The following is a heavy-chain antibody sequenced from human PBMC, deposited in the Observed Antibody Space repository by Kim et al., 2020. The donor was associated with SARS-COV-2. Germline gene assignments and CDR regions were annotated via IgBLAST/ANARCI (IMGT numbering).Heavy chain of an antibody. Sequence: ASVKVSCKASGYTFTNFGVAWVRQAPGQGLEWVGCINAYNGNTNFAQKFQGRVTMTTDTSTTTAYMELRSLTSDDTAMYYCARILGGAVAGTGSLWFDHW. D-gene: IGHD6-19*01. CDR3: ARILGGAVAGTGSLWFDH. CDR2: INAYNGNT. CDR1: GYTFTNFG. J-gene: IGHJ5*02. V-gene: IGHV1-18*01.